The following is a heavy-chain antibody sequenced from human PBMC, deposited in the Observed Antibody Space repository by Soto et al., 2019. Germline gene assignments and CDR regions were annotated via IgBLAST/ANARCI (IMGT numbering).Heavy chain of an antibody. V-gene: IGHV4-59*01. J-gene: IGHJ3*02. D-gene: IGHD6-19*01. CDR2: VYYSGTT. CDR1: GGSISSSY. Sequence: SATLSITCTVSGGSISSSYWSWLRQPPGKGREWIAYVYYSGTTNYNPSLESRVTISIDTSTNQFSLRLTSVTAADTAVYYCARSVVHQWLVHDAFDIWGQGTLVTVSS. CDR3: ARSVVHQWLVHDAFDI.